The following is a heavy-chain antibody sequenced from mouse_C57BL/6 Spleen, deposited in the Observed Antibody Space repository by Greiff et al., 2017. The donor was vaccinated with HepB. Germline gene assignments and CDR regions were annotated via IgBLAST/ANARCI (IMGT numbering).Heavy chain of an antibody. CDR2: INPNNGGT. D-gene: IGHD1-1*01. CDR3: ASNYYGSYYFDY. J-gene: IGHJ2*01. V-gene: IGHV1-26*01. Sequence: EVQLQQSGPELVKPGASVKISCKASGYTFTDYYMNWVKQSHGKSLEWIGDINPNNGGTSYNQKFKGKATLTVDKSSSTAYMELRSLTSEDSAVYYCASNYYGSYYFDYWGQGTTLTVSS. CDR1: GYTFTDYY.